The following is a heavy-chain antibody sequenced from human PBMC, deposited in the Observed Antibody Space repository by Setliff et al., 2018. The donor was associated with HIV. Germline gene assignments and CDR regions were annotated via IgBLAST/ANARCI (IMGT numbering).Heavy chain of an antibody. CDR1: GGSISSTSYY. CDR2: IYYTGNS. J-gene: IGHJ5*02. V-gene: IGHV4-39*01. Sequence: SETLSLTCTVSGGSISSTSYYWGWIRQPPGTGLEWIGSIYYTGNSYYNPSLKTRLPISIDTSKNQFSLKLYSVTAADTSVYYCARRWGIRGYSSWGQGTLVTVSS. D-gene: IGHD5-18*01. CDR3: ARRWGIRGYSS.